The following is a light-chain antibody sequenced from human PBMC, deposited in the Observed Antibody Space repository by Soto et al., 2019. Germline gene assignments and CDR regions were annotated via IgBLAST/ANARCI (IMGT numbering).Light chain of an antibody. CDR3: QQSYSIWWT. Sequence: DIQITQSPSSLSSSVYERLTITCRASQSISFYKKWYRQKSGNSPKVLVYAASNLQTGGPSRCSGSGSGTDFTLTIDSLQPEDFATYYCQQSYSIWWTFGQGTKVDI. V-gene: IGKV1-39*01. CDR1: QSISFY. CDR2: AAS. J-gene: IGKJ1*01.